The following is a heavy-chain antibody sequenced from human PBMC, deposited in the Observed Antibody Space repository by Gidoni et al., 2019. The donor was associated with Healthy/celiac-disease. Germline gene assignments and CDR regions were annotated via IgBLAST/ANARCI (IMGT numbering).Heavy chain of an antibody. V-gene: IGHV1-69*01. D-gene: IGHD2-21*02. CDR1: GGTFSSYA. CDR2: IIPIFGTA. J-gene: IGHJ6*02. Sequence: QVQLVQSGAEVKKPGSSVKVSCKASGGTFSSYALSWVRQAPGQGLEWMGGIIPIFGTANYAQKFQGRVTITADESTSTAYMELSSLRSEDTAVYYCARDGCGGDCYSHYYGMDVWGQGTTVTVSS. CDR3: ARDGCGGDCYSHYYGMDV.